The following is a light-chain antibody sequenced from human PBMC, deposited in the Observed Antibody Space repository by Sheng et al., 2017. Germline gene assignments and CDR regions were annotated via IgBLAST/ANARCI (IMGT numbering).Light chain of an antibody. V-gene: IGKV3-20*01. J-gene: IGKJ1*01. CDR3: QQYGSSLRT. CDR1: QNVMSNY. Sequence: EIVLTQSPATLSLSPGERATLSCRASQNVMSNYLAWYQQKPGQAPRLLMYGTSSRATGIPDRFSGGGSGTDFTLTITRLEPEDFAVYYCQQYGSSLRTFGQGTKVEI. CDR2: GTS.